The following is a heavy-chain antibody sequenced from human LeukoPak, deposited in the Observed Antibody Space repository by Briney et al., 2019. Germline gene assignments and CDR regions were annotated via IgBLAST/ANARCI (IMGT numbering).Heavy chain of an antibody. J-gene: IGHJ4*02. CDR2: IYYSGST. Sequence: PSETLSLTCSVSGGSVSSGSYYWNWIRQPPGKGLEWIGYIYYSGSTNYNPSLKSRVTISLDTSENQFSLNLNSVTAADTAVYYCARFVVTGPYYFDYWGQGTLVTVSS. CDR3: ARFVVTGPYYFDY. D-gene: IGHD2-21*02. CDR1: GGSVSSGSYY. V-gene: IGHV4-61*01.